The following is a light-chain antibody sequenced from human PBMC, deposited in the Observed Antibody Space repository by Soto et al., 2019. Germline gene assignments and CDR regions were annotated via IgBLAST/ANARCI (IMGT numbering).Light chain of an antibody. CDR2: SND. CDR1: TSNIGSNT. J-gene: IGLJ1*01. CDR3: ATWADALSSYV. V-gene: IGLV1-44*01. Sequence: QSVLSQPPSASGTPGQRVTISCSGSTSNIGSNTVSWYQQLPQRAPKLLIFSNDQRPSGVPDRFSGSKSGTSASLAISGLQSEDEAEYFCATWADALSSYVFGTGTKLTVL.